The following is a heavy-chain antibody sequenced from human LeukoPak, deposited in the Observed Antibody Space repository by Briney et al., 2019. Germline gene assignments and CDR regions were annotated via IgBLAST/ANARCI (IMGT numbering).Heavy chain of an antibody. CDR3: ARDCSSTSCYVVGSFDY. Sequence: ASVKVSCKASGYTFTSYGISWVRQAPGQGLEWXXXXXAYNGNTNYAQKLQGRVTMTTDTSTSTAYMELRSLRSDDTAVYYCARDCSSTSCYVVGSFDYWGQGTLVTVSS. J-gene: IGHJ4*02. D-gene: IGHD2-2*01. CDR2: XXAYNGNT. CDR1: GYTFTSYG. V-gene: IGHV1-18*01.